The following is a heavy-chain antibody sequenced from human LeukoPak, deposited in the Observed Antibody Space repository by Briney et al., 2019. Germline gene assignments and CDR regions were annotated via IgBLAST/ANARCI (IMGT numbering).Heavy chain of an antibody. CDR2: IYHSGST. CDR1: GGSISSSNW. Sequence: SGTLSLTCAVSGGSISSSNWWSWVRQPPGKGLEWIGEIYHSGSTNYNPSLKSRVTILVDTSKNQFSLKLRSVTAADTAVYYCVTLRKRGGAFDNWGQGTMVTVSS. J-gene: IGHJ3*02. CDR3: VTLRKRGGAFDN. V-gene: IGHV4-4*02.